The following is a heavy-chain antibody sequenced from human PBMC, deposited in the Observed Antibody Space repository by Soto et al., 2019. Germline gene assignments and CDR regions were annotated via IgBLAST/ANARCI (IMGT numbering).Heavy chain of an antibody. CDR1: GGPFGSSA. Sequence: QVQLVQSGADVKKPGSSVKVSCKPSGGPFGSSAISWVRQAPAQGLEWMGEIIPVFDKANYAQNFQGRRTITADEPTGTVFMHLSSLRSEDTAVYFCARLRRDWGDAFDLWGLGTFVTVSS. CDR2: IIPVFDKA. D-gene: IGHD3-16*01. CDR3: ARLRRDWGDAFDL. V-gene: IGHV1-69*01. J-gene: IGHJ3*01.